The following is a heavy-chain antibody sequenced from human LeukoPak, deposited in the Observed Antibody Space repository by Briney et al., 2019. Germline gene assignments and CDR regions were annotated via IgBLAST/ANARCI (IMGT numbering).Heavy chain of an antibody. J-gene: IGHJ3*02. V-gene: IGHV3-23*01. Sequence: GSLRLSCAASGFTFSSYAMSWVRQAPGKGLEWVSAISGSGGSTYYADSVKGRFTISRDNSKNSLYLQMNSLRVGDTAVYYCARENFMATSGTTFDIWGQGTMVSVSS. CDR1: GFTFSSYA. CDR3: ARENFMATSGTTFDI. D-gene: IGHD1-1*01. CDR2: ISGSGGST.